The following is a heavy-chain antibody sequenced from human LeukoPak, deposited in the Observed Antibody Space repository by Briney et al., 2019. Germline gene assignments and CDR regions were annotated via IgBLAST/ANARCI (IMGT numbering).Heavy chain of an antibody. CDR3: AKDRTFTIFGVVIKSPNYYFGY. CDR2: IRYDGSNK. CDR1: GFTFSSYG. D-gene: IGHD3-3*01. Sequence: GGSLRLSCAASGFTFSSYGMHWVRQAPGKGLEWVAFIRYDGSNKYYADSVKGRFTISRDNSKNTLYLQMNSLRAEDTAVYYCAKDRTFTIFGVVIKSPNYYFGYWGQGTLVTVSS. J-gene: IGHJ4*02. V-gene: IGHV3-30*02.